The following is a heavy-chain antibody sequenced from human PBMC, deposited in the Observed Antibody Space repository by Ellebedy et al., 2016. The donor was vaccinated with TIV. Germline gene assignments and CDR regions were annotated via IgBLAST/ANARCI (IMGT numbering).Heavy chain of an antibody. CDR1: GFSFSTLW. CDR3: ATERSGSYYNY. V-gene: IGHV3-7*02. D-gene: IGHD1-26*01. CDR2: IKQDGSEK. J-gene: IGHJ4*02. Sequence: PGGSLRLSCAASGFSFSTLWMSWVRQAPGKGLEWVANIKQDGSEKNYVDSVRGRFTISRDNAKNSLYLQMNSVRVEDTAVYYCATERSGSYYNYWGQGTLVTVSS.